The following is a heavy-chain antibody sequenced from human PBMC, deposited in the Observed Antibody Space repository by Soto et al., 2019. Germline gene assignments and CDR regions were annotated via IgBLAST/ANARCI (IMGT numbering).Heavy chain of an antibody. Sequence: QLQLQESGPGLVKPSETLSLTCTVSGGSISSSSYYWGWIRQPPGKGLEWIGSIYYSGSTYYNPSLKSRVTISVDTSKNQFSLKLSSVTAVDTAVYYCARRQSSSWYGLWGLGTLVTVSS. CDR3: ARRQSSSWYGL. CDR2: IYYSGST. J-gene: IGHJ4*02. CDR1: GGSISSSSYY. V-gene: IGHV4-39*01. D-gene: IGHD6-13*01.